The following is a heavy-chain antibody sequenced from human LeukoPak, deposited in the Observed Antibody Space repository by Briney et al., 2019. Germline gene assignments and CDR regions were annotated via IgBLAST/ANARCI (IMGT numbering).Heavy chain of an antibody. CDR2: MSGSGGST. CDR3: AKGTYSSSPRDY. D-gene: IGHD6-6*01. J-gene: IGHJ4*02. CDR1: GFTFSSYA. V-gene: IGHV3-23*01. Sequence: GGSLRLSCAASGFTFSSYAMTWVRQAPGKGLEWVSAMSGSGGSTYYAGSVKGRFTISRDNSKNTLCLQMNSLRAEDTAVYYCAKGTYSSSPRDYWGQGTLVTVSS.